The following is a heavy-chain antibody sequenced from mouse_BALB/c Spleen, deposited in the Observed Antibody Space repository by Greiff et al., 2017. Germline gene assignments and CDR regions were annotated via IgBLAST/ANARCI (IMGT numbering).Heavy chain of an antibody. CDR3: TRNYAMDY. CDR1: GYTFTSYW. V-gene: IGHV1S22*01. Sequence: QQPGSELVRPGASVKLSCKASGYTFTSYWMHWVKQRPGQGLEWIGNIYPGSGSTNYDEKFKSKATLTVDTSSSTAYMQLSSLTSEDSAVYYCTRNYAMDYWGQGTSVTVSS. J-gene: IGHJ4*01. CDR2: IYPGSGST.